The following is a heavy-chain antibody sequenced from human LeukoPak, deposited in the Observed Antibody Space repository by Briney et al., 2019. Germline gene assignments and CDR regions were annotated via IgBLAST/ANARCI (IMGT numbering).Heavy chain of an antibody. CDR3: AGMRITTPTVRTLDY. CDR1: GGSMSTYY. D-gene: IGHD1-14*01. V-gene: IGHV4-59*01. CDR2: IYYTGST. Sequence: SETLSLTCTVSGGSMSTYYWTWIRQPPGKGLEWIGFIYYTGSTNYNPSLKSRVTISVDTSKNQFSLKLSSVTAADTAVYYCAGMRITTPTVRTLDYWGQGTLVAVSS. J-gene: IGHJ4*02.